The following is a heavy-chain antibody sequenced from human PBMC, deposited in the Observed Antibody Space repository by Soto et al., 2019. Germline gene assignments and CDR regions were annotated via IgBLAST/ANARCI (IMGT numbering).Heavy chain of an antibody. CDR3: AKTLSGDSSGDYPTDYYYCMDV. J-gene: IGHJ6*01. D-gene: IGHD3-22*01. CDR1: GFTFSSYG. CDR2: ISYDGSNK. V-gene: IGHV3-30*18. Sequence: QVQLVESGGGVVQPGRSLRLSCAASGFTFSSYGMHWVRQAPGKGLEWVAVISYDGSNKYYADSVKGRFTISRDNSKNTLYLQMNSLRAEDTAVYYCAKTLSGDSSGDYPTDYYYCMDVW.